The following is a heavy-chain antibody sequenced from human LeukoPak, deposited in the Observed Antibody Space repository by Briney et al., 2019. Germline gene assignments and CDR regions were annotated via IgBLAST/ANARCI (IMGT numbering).Heavy chain of an antibody. D-gene: IGHD3-22*01. CDR3: ARGSGYYDSSGYYFWFDP. V-gene: IGHV1-8*01. J-gene: IGHJ5*02. Sequence: GASVKVSCTASGYTFTSYDINWVRQATGQGLEWMGWMNPNSGNTGYAQKFQGRVTMTRNTSISTAYMELSSLRSEDTAVYYCARGSGYYDSSGYYFWFDPWGQGTLVTVSS. CDR2: MNPNSGNT. CDR1: GYTFTSYD.